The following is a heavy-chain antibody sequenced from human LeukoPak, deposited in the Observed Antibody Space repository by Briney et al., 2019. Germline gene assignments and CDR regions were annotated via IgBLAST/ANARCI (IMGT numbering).Heavy chain of an antibody. CDR2: ISDYNGNT. CDR1: GYTFSSYG. CDR3: ARDDPYGGNVAFDY. Sequence: ASVKLSCKASGYTFSSYGISWVRQAPGKGLEWMGWISDYNGNTNYAQKLQGRVTMTTDTSTSTAYMELRSLRSDDTAVYYCARDDPYGGNVAFDYWGQGTLVTVSS. J-gene: IGHJ4*02. V-gene: IGHV1-18*01. D-gene: IGHD4-23*01.